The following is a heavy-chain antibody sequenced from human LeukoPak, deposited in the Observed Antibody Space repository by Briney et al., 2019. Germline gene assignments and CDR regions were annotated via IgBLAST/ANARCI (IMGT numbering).Heavy chain of an antibody. CDR2: IYTSGST. CDR3: ARDSYGDFIYYYYYMDV. CDR1: GGSISSGSYY. Sequence: PSETLSLTCTASGGSISSGSYYWSWIRQPAGKGLEWIGRIYTSGSTNYNPSLKSRVTISVDTSKNQFSLKLSSVTAADTAVYYCARDSYGDFIYYYYYMDVWGKGTTVTVSS. J-gene: IGHJ6*03. V-gene: IGHV4-61*02. D-gene: IGHD4-17*01.